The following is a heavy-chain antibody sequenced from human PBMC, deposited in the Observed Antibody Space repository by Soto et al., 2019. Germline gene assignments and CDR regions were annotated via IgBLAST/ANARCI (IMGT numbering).Heavy chain of an antibody. CDR3: AKAQYSSSWYSYGMDV. J-gene: IGHJ6*02. V-gene: IGHV3-30*18. CDR2: ISHDGSNK. D-gene: IGHD6-13*01. Sequence: QVQLVESGGGVVQPGRSLRLSCAASGFTFSSYGMHWVRQAPGKGLEWVAVISHDGSNKYYADSVKGRFTISRDNSKNTLYLPMNSLRAEDTAVYYCAKAQYSSSWYSYGMDVWGQGTTVTVSS. CDR1: GFTFSSYG.